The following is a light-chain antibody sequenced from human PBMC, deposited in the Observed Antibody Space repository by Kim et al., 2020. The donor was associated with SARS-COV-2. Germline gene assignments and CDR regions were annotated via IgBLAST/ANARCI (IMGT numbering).Light chain of an antibody. V-gene: IGKV2-28*01. J-gene: IGKJ4*02. CDR3: MQALQTPRA. CDR1: QSLLHRSGDNF. Sequence: EPASISCRSSQSLLHRSGDNFLDWYLQRPGQSPQLLIYLGSNRASGVPDRFSGSGSGTDFTLRISRVEAEDVGIYYCMQALQTPRAFGEGTKLEIK. CDR2: LGS.